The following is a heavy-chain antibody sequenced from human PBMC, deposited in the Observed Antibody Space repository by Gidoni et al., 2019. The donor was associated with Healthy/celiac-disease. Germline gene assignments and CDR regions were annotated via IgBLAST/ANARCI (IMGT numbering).Heavy chain of an antibody. CDR1: GGTFSSYA. D-gene: IGHD3-10*01. V-gene: IGHV1-69*04. CDR2: IIPILGIA. CDR3: ARDQNLYGSGSYKDY. J-gene: IGHJ4*02. Sequence: QVQLVQSGAEVKKPGSSVKVSCKASGGTFSSYAISWVRQAPGQGLEWKGRIIPILGIANYAQKFQGRVTITADKSTSTAYMELSSLRSEDTAVYYCARDQNLYGSGSYKDYWGQGTLVTVSS.